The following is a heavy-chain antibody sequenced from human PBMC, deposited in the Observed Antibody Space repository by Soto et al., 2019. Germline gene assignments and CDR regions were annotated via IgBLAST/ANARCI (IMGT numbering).Heavy chain of an antibody. CDR2: IIPILGIA. V-gene: IGHV1-69*02. J-gene: IGHJ4*02. D-gene: IGHD3-22*01. CDR3: ARSDSSGSSDY. Sequence: QVQLVQSGAEVKKPGSSVKVSCKASGGTFSSYTISWVRQAPGQGLEWMGRIIPILGIANYAQKFQGRVTITADKSTSTAYMELSSLRSEDTAVYYFARSDSSGSSDYWGQGTLVTVSS. CDR1: GGTFSSYT.